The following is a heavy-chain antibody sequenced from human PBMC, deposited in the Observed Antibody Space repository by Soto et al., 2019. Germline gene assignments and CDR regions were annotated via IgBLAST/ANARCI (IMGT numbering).Heavy chain of an antibody. CDR3: ARHPDNFAFDV. V-gene: IGHV4-39*01. CDR2: IYYSGNT. Sequence: QLQLQESGPGLVKPSETLSLTCTVSGGSISSSTYYWGWIRQPPGKGLEWIGNIYYSGNTYYNPSLKNRRTISIDTSKNQFSLKLRSVTAADTAVYYCARHPDNFAFDVWGQGTMVTVSS. CDR1: GGSISSSTYY. J-gene: IGHJ3*01.